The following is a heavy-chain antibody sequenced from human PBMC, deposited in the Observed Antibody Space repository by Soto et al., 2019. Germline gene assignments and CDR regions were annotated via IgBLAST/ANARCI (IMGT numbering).Heavy chain of an antibody. D-gene: IGHD2-15*01. CDR1: GFTVGCNY. J-gene: IGHJ6*03. CDR3: ARDIAALDKYYYYYSYMDV. Sequence: GSRRLSCAASGFTVGCNYMSWVRQAPGKGREGVSVIYSGGSTYYADSVKGRLTILRHNFKNTLYLQMNSLRAEDTSVYYCARDIAALDKYYYYYSYMDVWGNGTPVTVSS. V-gene: IGHV3-53*04. CDR2: IYSGGST.